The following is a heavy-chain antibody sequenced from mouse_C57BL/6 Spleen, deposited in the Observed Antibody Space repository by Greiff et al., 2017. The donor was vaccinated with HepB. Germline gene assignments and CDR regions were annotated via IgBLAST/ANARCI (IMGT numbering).Heavy chain of an antibody. Sequence: EVQLVESGGGLVKPGGSLKLSCAASGFTFSSYTMSWVRQTPEKRLEWVATISGGGGNTYYPDSVKGRFTISRDNAKNTLYLQMSSLRSEDTALYYCASGKTAQAPFAYGGQGTLVTVSA. D-gene: IGHD3-2*02. CDR1: GFTFSSYT. J-gene: IGHJ3*01. CDR2: ISGGGGNT. CDR3: ASGKTAQAPFAY. V-gene: IGHV5-9*01.